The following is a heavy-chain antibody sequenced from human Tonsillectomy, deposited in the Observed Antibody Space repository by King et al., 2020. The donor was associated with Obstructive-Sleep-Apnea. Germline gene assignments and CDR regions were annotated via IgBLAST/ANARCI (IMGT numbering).Heavy chain of an antibody. CDR3: ARAPAPNFDIWEYSYYGMDV. J-gene: IGHJ6*02. Sequence: VQLVESGGGLVKPGGSPRLSCAASRFTFSSYSMIWVRQAPGKGLECVSSISSSSNYKYYSDSVKGRFTISRDNGKNSLYLQMNSLRAEDTGIYYCARAPAPNFDIWEYSYYGMDVWGQGTTVTVSS. D-gene: IGHD3-9*01. CDR2: ISSSSNYK. CDR1: RFTFSSYS. V-gene: IGHV3-21*06.